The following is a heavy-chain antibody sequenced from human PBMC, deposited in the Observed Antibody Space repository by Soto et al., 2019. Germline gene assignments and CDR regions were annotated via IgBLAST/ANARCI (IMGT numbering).Heavy chain of an antibody. CDR3: AREGGIAVAAAIDY. CDR1: GYTFTSYA. Sequence: QVQLVQSGAEVKKPGASVKVSCKASGYTFTSYAMHWVRQAPGQRLEWMGWINAGNGNTKYSQKFQGRVTITRDTSASTAYMELSSLRSEDTAVYYCAREGGIAVAAAIDYWGQGTLVTVS. J-gene: IGHJ4*02. CDR2: INAGNGNT. V-gene: IGHV1-3*01. D-gene: IGHD6-19*01.